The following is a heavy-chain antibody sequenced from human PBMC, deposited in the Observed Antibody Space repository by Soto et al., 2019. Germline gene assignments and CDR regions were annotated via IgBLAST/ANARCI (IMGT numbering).Heavy chain of an antibody. CDR1: GGSISSYY. J-gene: IGHJ6*02. Sequence: PXGTLSLTCTVSGGSISSYYWSWIRRPPGKGLEWIGYIYYSGSTNYSPSFQGHVTISADKSISTAYLQWSSLKASDTAMYYCARHTVVTDYYGMDVWGQGTTVIVSS. CDR2: IYYSGST. D-gene: IGHD2-15*01. V-gene: IGHV4-59*12. CDR3: ARHTVVTDYYGMDV.